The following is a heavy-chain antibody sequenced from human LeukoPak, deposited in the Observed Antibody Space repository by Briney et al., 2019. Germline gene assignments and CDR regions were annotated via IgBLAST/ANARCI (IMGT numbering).Heavy chain of an antibody. CDR2: IIPIFGTA. D-gene: IGHD3-22*01. V-gene: IGHV1-69*13. CDR3: ARQWLVPQYYFDY. Sequence: SVKVSCKASGGTFSSYAISWVRQAPGQGLEWMGGIIPIFGTANYAQKFQGRVTITADESTSTAYMELSSLRSEDTAVYYCARQWLVPQYYFDYWGQGTLVTVSS. J-gene: IGHJ4*02. CDR1: GGTFSSYA.